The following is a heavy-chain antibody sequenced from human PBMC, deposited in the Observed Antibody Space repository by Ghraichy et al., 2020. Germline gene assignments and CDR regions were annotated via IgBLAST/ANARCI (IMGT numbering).Heavy chain of an antibody. V-gene: IGHV3-23*01. Sequence: GGSLRLSCAASGFTFSSYAMSWVRQAPGKGLEWVSAISGSGGSTYYADSVKGRFTISRDNSKNTLYLQMNSLRAEDTAVYYCAKDGSKWFGELWVRYYYYYYMDVWGKGTTVTVSS. CDR3: AKDGSKWFGELWVRYYYYYYMDV. CDR1: GFTFSSYA. CDR2: ISGSGGST. D-gene: IGHD3-10*01. J-gene: IGHJ6*03.